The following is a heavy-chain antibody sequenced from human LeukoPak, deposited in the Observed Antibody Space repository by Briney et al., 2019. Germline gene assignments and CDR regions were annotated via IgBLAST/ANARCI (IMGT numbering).Heavy chain of an antibody. CDR2: IYGGGST. V-gene: IGHV3-53*01. CDR3: ARAPYDYVWGSYRPYGMDV. D-gene: IGHD3-16*02. J-gene: IGHJ6*02. Sequence: PGGSLRLSCAASGFTVSSNYMSWVRQAPGKGLEWVSVIYGGGSTYYADSVKGRFTISRDNSKNTLYLQMNSLRAEDTAVYYCARAPYDYVWGSYRPYGMDVWGQGTTVTVSS. CDR1: GFTVSSNY.